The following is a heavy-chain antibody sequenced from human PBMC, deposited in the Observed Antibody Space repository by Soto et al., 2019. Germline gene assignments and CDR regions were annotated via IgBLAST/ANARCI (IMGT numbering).Heavy chain of an antibody. J-gene: IGHJ4*02. V-gene: IGHV3-33*01. CDR1: GFTFTSYA. D-gene: IGHD6-19*01. Sequence: QVQLVESGGGVVQPGTSLRLSCAASGFTFTSYAMNWVRQAPGQGLEWVAIASSDGTTKNYADSVKGRFTVSRDNSKNMLWLQIDSLRAQDTAGYYCARDPNGGQWLFNYWGQGSLVTVSS. CDR2: ASSDGTTK. CDR3: ARDPNGGQWLFNY.